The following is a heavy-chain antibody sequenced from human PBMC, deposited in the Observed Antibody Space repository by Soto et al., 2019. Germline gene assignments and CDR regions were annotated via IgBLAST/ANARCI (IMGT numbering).Heavy chain of an antibody. Sequence: GGSLRLSCAASGFIFSSYSMNWVRQAAGKGLEWVSYIRTSPSTIYYADSVKGRFTISRDDAKNSLYLQMSSLSAEDTAVYYCARDYRYSFDYWGQGA. D-gene: IGHD2-15*01. CDR3: ARDYRYSFDY. CDR1: GFIFSSYS. J-gene: IGHJ4*02. CDR2: IRTSPSTI. V-gene: IGHV3-48*01.